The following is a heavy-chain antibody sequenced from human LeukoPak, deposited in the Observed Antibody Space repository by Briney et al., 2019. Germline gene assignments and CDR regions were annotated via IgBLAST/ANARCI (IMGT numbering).Heavy chain of an antibody. CDR2: IYSGGST. J-gene: IGHJ5*02. Sequence: GGSLRLSCAASGFTVSSNYMSWVRQAPGKGLKWVSVIYSGGSTYYADSVKGRFTISRDNSKNTLYLQMNSLRAEDTAVYYCASRATVTTDRFWFDHWGQGTLVTVSS. V-gene: IGHV3-53*01. CDR3: ASRATVTTDRFWFDH. D-gene: IGHD4-11*01. CDR1: GFTVSSNY.